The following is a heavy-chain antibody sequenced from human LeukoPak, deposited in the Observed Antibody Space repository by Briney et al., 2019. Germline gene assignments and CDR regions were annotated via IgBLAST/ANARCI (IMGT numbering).Heavy chain of an antibody. CDR1: GFTFSSYS. J-gene: IGHJ4*02. CDR3: ARRSTTFGFDY. D-gene: IGHD1-14*01. Sequence: GGSLRLSCAASGFTFSSYSMNWVRQAPGKGLEWVSYISSSSSTIYYADSVKGRFTISRDNAKNSLYLEMTSLGVADTAVYYCARRSTTFGFDYWGQGALVTVAS. CDR2: ISSSSSTI. V-gene: IGHV3-48*04.